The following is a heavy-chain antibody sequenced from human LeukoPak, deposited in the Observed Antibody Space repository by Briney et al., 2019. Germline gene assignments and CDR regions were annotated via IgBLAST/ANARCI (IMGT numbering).Heavy chain of an antibody. V-gene: IGHV4-34*01. Sequence: PSETLSLTCAVYGGSFSGYYWSWIRQPPGKGLEWIGEINHSGSTNYNPSLKSRVTISVDTSKNQSSLKLSSVTAADTAVYYCARGFEYCSSTNCHLTYYMDVWGKGTTVTVSS. CDR3: ARGFEYCSSTNCHLTYYMDV. D-gene: IGHD2-2*01. CDR1: GGSFSGYY. CDR2: INHSGST. J-gene: IGHJ6*03.